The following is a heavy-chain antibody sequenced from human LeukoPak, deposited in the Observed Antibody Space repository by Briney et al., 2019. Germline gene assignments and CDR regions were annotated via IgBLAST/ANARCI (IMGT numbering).Heavy chain of an antibody. J-gene: IGHJ4*02. CDR2: INPSGGST. D-gene: IGHD2-15*01. CDR3: ARVRGGGSYFDY. V-gene: IGHV1-46*01. Sequence: ASVTVSCKASGYTFTSYYMHWVRQAPGQGLEWMGIINPSGGSTSYTQKLQDRVIMTRDTSTSTVYMELSSLGSKDTAVYYCARVRGGGSYFDYWGQGTLFTVS. CDR1: GYTFTSYY.